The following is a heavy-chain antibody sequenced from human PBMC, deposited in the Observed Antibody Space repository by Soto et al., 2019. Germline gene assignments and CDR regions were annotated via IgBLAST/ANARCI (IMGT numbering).Heavy chain of an antibody. J-gene: IGHJ4*02. CDR3: ARDPRDSSGYYYGYFDY. D-gene: IGHD3-22*01. V-gene: IGHV1-69*01. CDR2: IIPIFGTT. CDR1: GGTFSSYA. Sequence: QVQLVQSGAEVKKPGSSVKVSCKASGGTFSSYAISWVRQAPGQGLEWMGGIIPIFGTTNYAQKFQGRVTITADEPTSTAYMELSSLRSEDTAVYYCARDPRDSSGYYYGYFDYWGQGTLVTVSS.